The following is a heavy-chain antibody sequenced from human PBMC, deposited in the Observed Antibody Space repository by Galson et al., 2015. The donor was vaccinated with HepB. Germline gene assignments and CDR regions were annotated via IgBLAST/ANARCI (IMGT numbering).Heavy chain of an antibody. J-gene: IGHJ6*03. Sequence: TLSLTCAVYGGSFSGYYWSWIRQPPGKGLEWIGEINHSGSTNYNPSLKSRVTISVDTSKNQFSLKLSSVTAADTAVYYCARVRLFYCSSTSCYASYHYYYMDVWGKGTTVTVSS. D-gene: IGHD2-2*01. CDR2: INHSGST. CDR1: GGSFSGYY. V-gene: IGHV4-34*01. CDR3: ARVRLFYCSSTSCYASYHYYYMDV.